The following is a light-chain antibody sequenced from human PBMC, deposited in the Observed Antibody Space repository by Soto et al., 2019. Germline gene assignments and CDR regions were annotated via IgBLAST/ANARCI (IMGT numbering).Light chain of an antibody. Sequence: QSALTQPASVSGSPGQSITISCTGTSNDVGGYNYASWYQQHPGKAPQLIIYEVSNRPSGVSHRFSGSKSGDTASLTISGLQAEDGADYYCSSYTAFSTWVFGGGTKLTVL. CDR1: SNDVGGYNY. CDR3: SSYTAFSTWV. V-gene: IGLV2-14*01. CDR2: EVS. J-gene: IGLJ3*02.